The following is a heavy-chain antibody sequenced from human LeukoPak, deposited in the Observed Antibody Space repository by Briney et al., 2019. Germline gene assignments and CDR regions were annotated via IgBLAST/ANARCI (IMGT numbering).Heavy chain of an antibody. CDR3: ARQSWIRGIPFDY. J-gene: IGHJ4*02. Sequence: SETLSLACTVSGGSISSSSYYWGWIRRLPGKGLEWIGSIYYSGSTYYNPSLKSRVTISVDTSKNQFSLKLSSVTAADTAVYYCARQSWIRGIPFDYWGQGTLVTVSS. CDR1: GGSISSSSYY. D-gene: IGHD5-18*01. CDR2: IYYSGST. V-gene: IGHV4-39*01.